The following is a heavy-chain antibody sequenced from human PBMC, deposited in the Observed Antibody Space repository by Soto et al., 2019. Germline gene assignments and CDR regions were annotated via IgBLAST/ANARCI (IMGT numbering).Heavy chain of an antibody. CDR2: IIPIFGTA. CDR1: GGTFSSYA. V-gene: IGHV1-69*13. D-gene: IGHD6-13*01. J-gene: IGHJ6*02. Sequence: SVKVSCQASGGTFSSYAISWVRQAPGQGLEWMGGIIPIFGTANYAQKFQGRVTITADESTSTAYMELSSLRSEDTAVYYCAAPTPGYSSSWNYYYYGMDVWAQGTTATFSS. CDR3: AAPTPGYSSSWNYYYYGMDV.